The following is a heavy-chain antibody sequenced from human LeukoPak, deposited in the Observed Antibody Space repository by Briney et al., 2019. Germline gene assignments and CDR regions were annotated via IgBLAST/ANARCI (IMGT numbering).Heavy chain of an antibody. Sequence: GGSLRLSCAASGFTFSTYWMHWVRQAPGKGLVWVSRISSDGSITGYADSVKGRFTISRDNAKNTLYLQMNSLRAEDTAVYYCARRLGDYWGQGTLVTVSS. CDR1: GFTFSTYW. V-gene: IGHV3-74*01. D-gene: IGHD3-16*01. CDR2: ISSDGSIT. J-gene: IGHJ4*02. CDR3: ARRLGDY.